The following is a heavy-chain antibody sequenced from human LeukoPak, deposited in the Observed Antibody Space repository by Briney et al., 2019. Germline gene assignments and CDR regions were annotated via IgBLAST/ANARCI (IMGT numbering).Heavy chain of an antibody. Sequence: GGSLRLSCAASGFMFGNYGMHWVRQAPGQGLEWVALIWYDGSKKYYADSVKGRFTVSRDNSENTLYLPMNSLRADDTAVYYCARGLQPPVLYGMDVWGQGTTVTVSS. CDR2: IWYDGSKK. CDR1: GFMFGNYG. J-gene: IGHJ6*02. V-gene: IGHV3-33*01. CDR3: ARGLQPPVLYGMDV. D-gene: IGHD4-11*01.